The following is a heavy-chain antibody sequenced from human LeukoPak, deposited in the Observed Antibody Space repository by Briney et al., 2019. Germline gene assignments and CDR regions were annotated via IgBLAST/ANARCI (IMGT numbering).Heavy chain of an antibody. CDR3: ARDVGIVGATN. CDR1: GGSISSGGYS. D-gene: IGHD1-26*01. Sequence: PSETLSLTCAVSGGSISSGGYSWSWIRQPPGKGLEWIGSIYHSGSTYYNPSLKSRVTISVDASKNQFSLKLSSVTAADTAVYYCARDVGIVGATNWGQGTLVTVSS. J-gene: IGHJ1*01. CDR2: IYHSGST. V-gene: IGHV4-30-2*03.